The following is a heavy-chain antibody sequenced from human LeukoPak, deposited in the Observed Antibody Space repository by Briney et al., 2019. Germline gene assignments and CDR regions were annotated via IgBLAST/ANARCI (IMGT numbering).Heavy chain of an antibody. D-gene: IGHD6-19*01. J-gene: IGHJ4*02. V-gene: IGHV4-59*01. CDR1: GGSISSYC. Sequence: PSETLSLTCTVSGGSISSYCWSWIRQPPGKGLEWIGYIYYSGSTNYNPSLKSRVTISVDTSKNQFSLKLSSVTAADTAVYYCARSRVAGLIDYWGQGTLVTVSS. CDR2: IYYSGST. CDR3: ARSRVAGLIDY.